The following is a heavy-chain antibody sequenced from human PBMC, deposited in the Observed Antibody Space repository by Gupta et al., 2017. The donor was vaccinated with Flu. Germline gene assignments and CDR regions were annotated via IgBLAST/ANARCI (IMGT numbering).Heavy chain of an antibody. CDR1: GFPFSSYS. V-gene: IGHV3-21*01. Sequence: EVQLVESGGGLVKPGGSLGLSCAASGFPFSSYSMNWVRQAPGKGLEWVSSISSSSSYIYYADSVKGRFTISRDNAKNSLYLQMNSLRAEDTAVYYCASETGYCSSTSCYTGVNDAFDIWGQGTMVTVSS. CDR2: ISSSSSYI. D-gene: IGHD2-2*02. J-gene: IGHJ3*02. CDR3: ASETGYCSSTSCYTGVNDAFDI.